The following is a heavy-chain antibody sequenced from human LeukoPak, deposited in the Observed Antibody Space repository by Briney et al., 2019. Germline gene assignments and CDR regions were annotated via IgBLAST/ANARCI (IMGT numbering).Heavy chain of an antibody. CDR2: ITSSSSYT. J-gene: IGHJ4*02. Sequence: GGSLRLSCAASAFTFSTYNMNWVRQAPGKGLEWVSSITSSSSYTFYADSVKGRFTISRDNSKNTLYLQMNSLRAEDTAVYYCAKQGPMYYFDYWGQGTLVTVSS. V-gene: IGHV3-21*04. CDR1: AFTFSTYN. CDR3: AKQGPMYYFDY. D-gene: IGHD3-10*02.